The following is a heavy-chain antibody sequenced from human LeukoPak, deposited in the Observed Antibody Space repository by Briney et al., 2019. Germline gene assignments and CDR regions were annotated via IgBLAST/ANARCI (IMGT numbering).Heavy chain of an antibody. Sequence: SVKVSCKASGGTFSSYAISWVRQAPGQGLEWMGGIIPIFGTANYAQKFQGRVTITADKSTSTAYMELSSLRSEDTAVYYCARGGGQYCSSTSCSNWFDPWGQGTLVTVSS. CDR1: GGTFSSYA. CDR3: ARGGGQYCSSTSCSNWFDP. CDR2: IIPIFGTA. D-gene: IGHD2-2*01. V-gene: IGHV1-69*06. J-gene: IGHJ5*02.